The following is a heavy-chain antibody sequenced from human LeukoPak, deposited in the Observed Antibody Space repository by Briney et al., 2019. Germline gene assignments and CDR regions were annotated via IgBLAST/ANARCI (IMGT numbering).Heavy chain of an antibody. J-gene: IGHJ4*02. CDR3: ARDDNYGSGSYYY. Sequence: GASVKVSCKASGYTFTGYYMHWVRQAPGQGLEWMGWINPNSGGTNYAQKFQGRVTMTRDTSISTAYMELSRLRSDDTAVYYCARDDNYGSGSYYYWGQGTLVTASS. CDR1: GYTFTGYY. V-gene: IGHV1-2*02. D-gene: IGHD3-10*01. CDR2: INPNSGGT.